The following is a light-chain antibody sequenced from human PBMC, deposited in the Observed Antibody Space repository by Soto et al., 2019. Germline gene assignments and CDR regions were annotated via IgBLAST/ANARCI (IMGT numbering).Light chain of an antibody. CDR1: QSVSST. CDR2: GAS. J-gene: IGKJ4*01. V-gene: IGKV3-15*01. CDR3: KQYSKWPVT. Sequence: EIVMTQSPATLSVSPGERATLSGRASQSVSSTLAWYQQKPGQAPRLLIYGASTRATGIPARFSGSGSGTEFTLTISSLQSEDFAVYYCKQYSKWPVTFGGGTKVDIK.